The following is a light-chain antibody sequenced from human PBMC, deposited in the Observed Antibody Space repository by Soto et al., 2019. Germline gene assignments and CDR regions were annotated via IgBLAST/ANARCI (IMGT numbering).Light chain of an antibody. Sequence: QSVLTQPPSVSGAPGQRVTISCTGGSSNIGAGYDVHWYHQLPGAAPKLLIYGKNNRPSGVPDRFSGSKSGTSASLAITGLQAEDEADYYCQSYDSSLSARVFGTGTKVTVL. CDR1: SSNIGAGYD. J-gene: IGLJ1*01. V-gene: IGLV1-40*01. CDR2: GKN. CDR3: QSYDSSLSARV.